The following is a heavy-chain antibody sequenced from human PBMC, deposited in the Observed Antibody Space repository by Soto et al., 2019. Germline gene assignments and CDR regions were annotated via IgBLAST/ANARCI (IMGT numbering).Heavy chain of an antibody. CDR3: ARGAWNYVLSYGMDV. Sequence: ASVKVSCKASGYTFTGYYMHWVRQAPGQGLEWMGWINPNSGGTNYAQKFQGWVTMTRDTSISTAYMELSRLRSDDTAVYYCARGAWNYVLSYGMDVWGQGTTVTVSS. J-gene: IGHJ6*02. CDR1: GYTFTGYY. D-gene: IGHD1-7*01. CDR2: INPNSGGT. V-gene: IGHV1-2*04.